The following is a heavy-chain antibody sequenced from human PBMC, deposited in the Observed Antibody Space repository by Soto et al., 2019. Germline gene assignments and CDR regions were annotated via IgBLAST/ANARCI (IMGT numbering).Heavy chain of an antibody. CDR3: AKEMITFGGVIAPFDY. CDR1: GFTFDDYA. V-gene: IGHV3-9*01. D-gene: IGHD3-16*02. J-gene: IGHJ4*02. Sequence: EVQLVESGGGLVQPGRSPRLSCAASGFTFDDYAMHWVRQAPGKGLEWVSGISWNSGSIGYADSVKGRFTISRDNAKNSLYLQMNSLRAEDTALYYCAKEMITFGGVIAPFDYWGQGTLVTVSS. CDR2: ISWNSGSI.